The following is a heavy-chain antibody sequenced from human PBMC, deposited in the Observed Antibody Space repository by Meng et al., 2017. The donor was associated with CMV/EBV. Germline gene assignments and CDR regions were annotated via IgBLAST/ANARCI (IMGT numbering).Heavy chain of an antibody. Sequence: SETLSLTCTVSGGSISSSSYYWGWIRQPPGKGLEWIGSIYYSGSSNYNPSLKSRVTISVDTSKNQFSLKLSPVTAADTAVYYCARLTRCTYGLDYWGQGTLVTVSS. CDR1: GGSISSSSYY. CDR3: ARLTRCTYGLDY. J-gene: IGHJ4*02. D-gene: IGHD4-11*01. V-gene: IGHV4-39*07. CDR2: IYYSGSS.